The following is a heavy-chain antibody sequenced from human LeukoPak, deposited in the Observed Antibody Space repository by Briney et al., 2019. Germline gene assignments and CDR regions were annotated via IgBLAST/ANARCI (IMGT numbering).Heavy chain of an antibody. CDR2: IYYSGST. CDR3: ARQVDAMDWFDP. CDR1: GGSISSSSYY. J-gene: IGHJ5*02. Sequence: SETLSLTCTVSGGSISSSSYYWGWIRQPPGKGLEWIGSIYYSGSTYYNPSLKSRVTISVDTSKNQFSLKLSSVTAADTAVYYCARQVDAMDWFDPWGQGTLVTVSS. V-gene: IGHV4-39*01. D-gene: IGHD5-24*01.